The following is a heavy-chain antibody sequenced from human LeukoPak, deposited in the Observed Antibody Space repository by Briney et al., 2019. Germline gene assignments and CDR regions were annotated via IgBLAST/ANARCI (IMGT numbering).Heavy chain of an antibody. J-gene: IGHJ4*02. CDR3: ARDAGSYYYDSSGYYPSSNYFDY. CDR2: INPSGGST. V-gene: IGHV1-46*01. D-gene: IGHD3-22*01. Sequence: ATSVKVSCKASGYTFTSYYMHWVRQAPGQGLEWMGIINPSGGSTSYAQKFQGRVTMTRDTSTSTVYMELSSLRSEDTTVYYCARDAGSYYYDSSGYYPSSNYFDYWGQGTLVTVSS. CDR1: GYTFTSYY.